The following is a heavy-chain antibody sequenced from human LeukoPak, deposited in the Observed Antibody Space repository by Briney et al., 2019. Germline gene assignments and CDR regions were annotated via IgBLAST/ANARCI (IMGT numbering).Heavy chain of an antibody. D-gene: IGHD5-18*01. CDR2: IKEDGSDK. V-gene: IGHV3-7*01. CDR1: GFIFSSHT. Sequence: GGSLRLSCADSGFIFSSHTRNWVRQAPGKGLEWVANIKEDGSDKNYVDSVKGRFTISRDNAKNSLSLQMNSLRAEDTAVYYCARDAAYGYDRFDSWGQGTQVTVSS. J-gene: IGHJ4*02. CDR3: ARDAAYGYDRFDS.